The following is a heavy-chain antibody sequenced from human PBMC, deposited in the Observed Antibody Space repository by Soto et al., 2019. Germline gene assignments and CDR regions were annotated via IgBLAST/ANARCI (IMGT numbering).Heavy chain of an antibody. CDR1: GGTFSSYT. CDR2: IIPILGIA. Sequence: QVQLVQSGAEVKKPGSSVKVSCKASGGTFSSYTISWVRQAPGQGLEWMGRIIPILGIANYAQKFQGRVTIIADKSTSTAYMELSSLRSEDTAVYYCARDKVGAATKTWGQGTLVTVSS. CDR3: ARDKVGAATKT. D-gene: IGHD2-15*01. V-gene: IGHV1-69*08. J-gene: IGHJ5*02.